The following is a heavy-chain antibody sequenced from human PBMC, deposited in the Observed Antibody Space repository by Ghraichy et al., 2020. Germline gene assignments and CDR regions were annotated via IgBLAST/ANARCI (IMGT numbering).Heavy chain of an antibody. CDR2: IFENGST. CDR3: ARVRGHTYGAFDS. J-gene: IGHJ4*02. V-gene: IGHV4-31*03. Sequence: SLNISCSVSGGSISSGNSYWSWIRQFPGKGLEWIGFIFENGSTYYHVSLKSRVTMSQDTSKNQFSLKLSSVTAADTAVYYCARVRGHTYGAFDSWGQGTLVSVSS. CDR1: GGSISSGNSY. D-gene: IGHD4/OR15-4a*01.